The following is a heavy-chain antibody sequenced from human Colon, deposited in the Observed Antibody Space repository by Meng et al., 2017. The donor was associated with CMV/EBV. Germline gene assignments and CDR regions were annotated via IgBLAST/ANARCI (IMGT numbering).Heavy chain of an antibody. CDR3: TGDAPGRDYGGKLDY. J-gene: IGHJ4*02. CDR2: IYSDGST. D-gene: IGHD4-23*01. CDR1: GGSFSEYY. Sequence: GQLQLWRAGLLKPSETLSLTCAVYGGSFSEYYWSWIRHPPGKGLEWVSVIYSDGSTFYADSMKDRFTISRDNSKNTLYLQMNSLRVEDTAVYYCTGDAPGRDYGGKLDYWGQGTLVTVSS. V-gene: IGHV3-66*01.